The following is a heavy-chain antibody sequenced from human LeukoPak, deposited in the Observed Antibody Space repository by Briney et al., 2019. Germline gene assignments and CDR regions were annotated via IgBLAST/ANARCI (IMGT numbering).Heavy chain of an antibody. CDR3: AKDGGPDMLTNWDYYGMDV. CDR1: GYTFTDYG. Sequence: ASVKVSCKASGYTFTDYGISWVRQAPGQGLEWMGWITSYNDNTIYAQNFQGRVTMTTDTWTTTAYMELRSLRSDDTAVYYCAKDGGPDMLTNWDYYGMDVWGIGTTVIVSS. J-gene: IGHJ6*04. V-gene: IGHV1-18*04. D-gene: IGHD7-27*01. CDR2: ITSYNDNT.